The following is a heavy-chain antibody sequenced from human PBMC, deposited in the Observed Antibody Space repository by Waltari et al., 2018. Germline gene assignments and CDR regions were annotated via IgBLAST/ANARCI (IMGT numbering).Heavy chain of an antibody. Sequence: QVQLVQSGAEVKKPGASVKVSCKSSGYSFSDYYINWVRQAPGQGLEWRGWVNPSSGATTYEQKVQARVTMTRDRATNTVYMDLRGLTPDDTAVYFCARNKGKTISTRRAFRLDPWGQGTLVSVSS. D-gene: IGHD1-1*01. J-gene: IGHJ5*02. CDR3: ARNKGKTISTRRAFRLDP. CDR2: VNPSSGAT. V-gene: IGHV1-2*02. CDR1: GYSFSDYY.